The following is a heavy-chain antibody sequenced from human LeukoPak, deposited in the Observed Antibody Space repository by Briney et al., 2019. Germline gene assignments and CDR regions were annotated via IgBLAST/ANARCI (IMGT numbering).Heavy chain of an antibody. Sequence: PGGSLRLSCAASGLTFSSYGMHWVRQAPGKGLEWVAVISYDGSNKYYADSVKGRFTISRDNSKNTLYLQMNSLRAEDTAVYYCAKGEAERIVGATTAFDIWGQGTMVTVSS. CDR2: ISYDGSNK. D-gene: IGHD1-26*01. V-gene: IGHV3-30*18. CDR3: AKGEAERIVGATTAFDI. CDR1: GLTFSSYG. J-gene: IGHJ3*02.